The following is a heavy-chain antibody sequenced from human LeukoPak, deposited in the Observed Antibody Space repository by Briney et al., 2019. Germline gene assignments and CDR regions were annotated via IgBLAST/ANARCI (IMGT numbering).Heavy chain of an antibody. CDR2: IYSGGST. Sequence: GGSLRLSCAASGFTFSIYAMSWVRQAPGKGLEWVSVIYSGGSTYYADSVKGRFTISRDNSKNTLYLQMNSLRAEDTAVYYCARVRIAAGFDYWGQGTLVTVSS. J-gene: IGHJ4*02. D-gene: IGHD6-13*01. CDR1: GFTFSIYA. CDR3: ARVRIAAGFDY. V-gene: IGHV3-53*01.